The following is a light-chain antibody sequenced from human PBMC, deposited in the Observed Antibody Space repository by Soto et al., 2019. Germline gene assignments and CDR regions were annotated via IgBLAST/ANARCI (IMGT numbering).Light chain of an antibody. CDR3: QQYYTLPLT. CDR2: WAS. Sequence: DIVMTQSPDSLAVSLGERATINCESSQSVLFTSNNKNYLAWYQQKPGQPPKLLLSWASARESGFPERFSGSGSGTLFTLSISSLQAEDVAVYYCQQYYTLPLTFGGGTKVEIK. CDR1: QSVLFTSNNKNY. V-gene: IGKV4-1*01. J-gene: IGKJ4*01.